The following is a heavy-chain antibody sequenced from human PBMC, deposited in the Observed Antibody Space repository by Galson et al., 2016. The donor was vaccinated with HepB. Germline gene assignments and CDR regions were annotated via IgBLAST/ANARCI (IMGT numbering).Heavy chain of an antibody. CDR3: AKWGGSGYDWARLDY. CDR2: ISYDGSNK. D-gene: IGHD5-12*01. Sequence: SLRLSCAASGFIFSSYGMHWVRQAPGKGLEWVAVISYDGSNKYYADSVKGRFTISRDNSKNTLYLQMNSLRAEDTAVYYCAKWGGSGYDWARLDYWGQGTLVTVSS. CDR1: GFIFSSYG. V-gene: IGHV3-30*18. J-gene: IGHJ4*02.